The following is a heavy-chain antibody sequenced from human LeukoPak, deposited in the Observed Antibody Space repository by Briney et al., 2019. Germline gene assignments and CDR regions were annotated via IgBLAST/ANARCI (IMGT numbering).Heavy chain of an antibody. CDR1: GFAFDVHP. J-gene: IGHJ4*02. V-gene: IGHV3-43*02. CDR2: ISGDGGST. CDR3: AKKSGAPANFDY. Sequence: PGGSLRLSCAASGFAFDVHPMHWVRQGPGKGLEGVSLISGDGGSTSYTDSVKGRFTISRDNSKNSLYLQMNSLRTEDTALYYCAKKSGAPANFDYWGQGTLVTVSS. D-gene: IGHD6-13*01.